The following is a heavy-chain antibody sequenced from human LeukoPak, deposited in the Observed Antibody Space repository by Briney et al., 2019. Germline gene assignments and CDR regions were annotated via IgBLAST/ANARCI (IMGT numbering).Heavy chain of an antibody. CDR1: GYTFTSYG. CDR3: AKDGKHYDFWTGYPRIGDY. J-gene: IGHJ4*02. CDR2: INPNSGAT. V-gene: IGHV1-2*02. D-gene: IGHD3-3*01. Sequence: ASVKVSCKASGYTFTSYGISWVRQAPGQGLEWMGWINPNSGATNYAQKFQGRVTMTRDTSISTAYMELSGLRSDDTAVYFCAKDGKHYDFWTGYPRIGDYWGQGTLVTVSS.